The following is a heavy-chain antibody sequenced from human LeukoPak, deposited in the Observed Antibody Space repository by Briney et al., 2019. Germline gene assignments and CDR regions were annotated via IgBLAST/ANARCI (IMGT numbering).Heavy chain of an antibody. J-gene: IGHJ6*02. CDR3: ARDILGSRNYYYGMDV. CDR2: IWYDGSNK. D-gene: IGHD1-26*01. CDR1: GFTFSSYG. Sequence: GGSLRLSCAASGFTFSSYGMHWVRQAPGKGLEWVAVIWYDGSNKYYADSVKGRFTISRDNSKNTLYLQMNSLRAEDTAVYYCARDILGSRNYYYGMDVWGQGTTVTVSS. V-gene: IGHV3-33*01.